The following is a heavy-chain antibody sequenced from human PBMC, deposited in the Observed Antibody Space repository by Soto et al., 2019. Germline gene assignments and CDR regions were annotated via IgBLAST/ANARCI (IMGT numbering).Heavy chain of an antibody. CDR2: IYYSGST. CDR3: ARGSSTSCLDY. Sequence: TSETLSLTCTVSGGSISSGGYYWSWIRQHPGKGLEWIGYIYYSGSTYYNPSLKSRVTISVDTSKNQFSLKLSSVTAADTAVYYCARGSSTSCLDYWGQGTLVTVSS. D-gene: IGHD2-2*01. V-gene: IGHV4-31*03. CDR1: GGSISSGGYY. J-gene: IGHJ4*02.